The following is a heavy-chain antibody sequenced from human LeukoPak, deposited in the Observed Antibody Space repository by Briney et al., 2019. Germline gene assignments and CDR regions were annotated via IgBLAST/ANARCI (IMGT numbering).Heavy chain of an antibody. V-gene: IGHV1-2*02. CDR3: AREFEDYYPS. CDR2: INPDSGGT. D-gene: IGHD3-10*01. J-gene: IGHJ5*02. CDR1: GYIFTGYY. Sequence: ASAKVSCKASGYIFTGYYMHWVRQAPGQGLEWMGWINPDSGGTKYAQKFQGRVTMTRDTSISTAYMELTSLRSDDTAVYYCAREFEDYYPSWGQGTLVAVSS.